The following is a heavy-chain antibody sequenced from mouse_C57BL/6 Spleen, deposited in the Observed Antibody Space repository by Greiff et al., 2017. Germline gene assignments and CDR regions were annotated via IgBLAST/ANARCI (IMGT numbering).Heavy chain of an antibody. V-gene: IGHV5-4*03. CDR3: ARGSSGYFDY. J-gene: IGHJ2*01. D-gene: IGHD3-2*02. CDR1: GFTFSSYA. Sequence: EVMLVESGGGLVKPGGSLKLSCAASGFTFSSYAMSWVRQTPEKRLEWVATISDGGSYTYYPDNVKGRFTISRDNAKNNLYLQMSHLKSEDTAMYYCARGSSGYFDYWGQGTTLTVSS. CDR2: ISDGGSYT.